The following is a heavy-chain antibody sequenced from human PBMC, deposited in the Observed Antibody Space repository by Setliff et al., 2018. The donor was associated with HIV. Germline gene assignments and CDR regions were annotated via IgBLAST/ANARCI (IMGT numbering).Heavy chain of an antibody. CDR3: ARDPSAGANLYYYVDV. V-gene: IGHV3-48*04. CDR2: IRSDSTII. Sequence: GVLRLSCAASGFSFSIYHMNWVRQAPGKGLEWVSYIRSDSTIIYYADSVKGRFTISRDNAKNSLYLQMSSLRAEDTAVYYCARDPSAGANLYYYVDVWGKGTTVTVSS. D-gene: IGHD1-26*01. CDR1: GFSFSIYH. J-gene: IGHJ6*03.